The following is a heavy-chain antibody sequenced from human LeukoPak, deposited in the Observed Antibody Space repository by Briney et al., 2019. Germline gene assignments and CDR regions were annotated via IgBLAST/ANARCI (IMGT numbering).Heavy chain of an antibody. CDR1: GFTFSSYE. CDR2: ISSSGSTV. J-gene: IGHJ4*02. CDR3: VRVERYFDWGVGALDY. V-gene: IGHV3-48*03. D-gene: IGHD3-9*01. Sequence: GGSLRLSCAASGFTFSSYEMNWVRQAPGKGLEWVSYISSSGSTVYYADSVKGRFTISRDNAKNSLYLQMNSLRAEDTAVYYCVRVERYFDWGVGALDYWGQGTLVTVSS.